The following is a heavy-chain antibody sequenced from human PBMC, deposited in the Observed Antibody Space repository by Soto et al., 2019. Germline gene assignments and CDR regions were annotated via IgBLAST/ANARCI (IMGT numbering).Heavy chain of an antibody. Sequence: LVKVYFKASGCAFSRYFISCMRQATGQGVEWMGGIIPIFGTANYAQKFQGRVTMTADESTSTAYMELSSLRSEDTAVYYCATTEDSSSSPGYYYGMDVWGQGTTVTVSS. J-gene: IGHJ6*02. CDR1: GCAFSRYF. D-gene: IGHD6-6*01. V-gene: IGHV1-69*01. CDR2: IIPIFGTA. CDR3: ATTEDSSSSPGYYYGMDV.